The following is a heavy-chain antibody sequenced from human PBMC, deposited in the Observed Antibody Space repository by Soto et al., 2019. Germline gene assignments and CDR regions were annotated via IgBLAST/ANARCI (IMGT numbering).Heavy chain of an antibody. V-gene: IGHV3-33*01. Sequence: QVQLVESGGGVVHPGRPLRLSFAASGFNFSNYGMQWVRQAPGKGLEWGAHIWYDGSNKYYADSVKGRFTISRDNSKITLYLQMDSLRPDDTAVYYCASASGATVSWGQGTLVTV. CDR2: IWYDGSNK. J-gene: IGHJ5*02. D-gene: IGHD3-10*01. CDR3: ASASGATVS. CDR1: GFNFSNYG.